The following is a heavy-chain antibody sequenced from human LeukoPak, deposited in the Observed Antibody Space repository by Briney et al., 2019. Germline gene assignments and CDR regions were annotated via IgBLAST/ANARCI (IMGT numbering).Heavy chain of an antibody. CDR2: ISYDGSNK. Sequence: PGGSLRLSCAASGFTFSSYAMHWVRQAPGKGLEWVAVISYDGSNKYYADSVKGRFTISRDNSKNTLYLQMNSLRAEDTAVYYCARGGTITMIVVVITPPLRYWGQGTLVTVSS. CDR1: GFTFSSYA. J-gene: IGHJ4*02. D-gene: IGHD3-22*01. V-gene: IGHV3-30*04. CDR3: ARGGTITMIVVVITPPLRY.